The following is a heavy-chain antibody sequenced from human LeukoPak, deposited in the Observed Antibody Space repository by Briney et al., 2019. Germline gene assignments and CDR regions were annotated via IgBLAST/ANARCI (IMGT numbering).Heavy chain of an antibody. V-gene: IGHV3-53*01. D-gene: IGHD3-10*01. CDR2: IYSGGST. J-gene: IGHJ4*02. Sequence: GGSLRLSCAASGFTFSSYAMSWVRQAPGKGLEWVSVIYSGGSTYYADSVKGRFTISRDNSKNTLYLQMNSLRAEDTAVYYCARSGSGSTFDYWGQGTLVTVSS. CDR1: GFTFSSYA. CDR3: ARSGSGSTFDY.